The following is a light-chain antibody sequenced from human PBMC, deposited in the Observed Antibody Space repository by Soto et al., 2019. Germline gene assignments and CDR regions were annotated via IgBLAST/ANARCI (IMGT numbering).Light chain of an antibody. Sequence: ENVFTQSPGTLSLSPGERATLSCRASQSISSNYLAWYQQKPGQAPRLLVYGASSRATGIPDRFSGSGSGTDFTLTISRXEPEDFAVYYCQQYGSSRWTFGQGTKVDTK. CDR2: GAS. V-gene: IGKV3-20*01. CDR3: QQYGSSRWT. J-gene: IGKJ1*01. CDR1: QSISSNY.